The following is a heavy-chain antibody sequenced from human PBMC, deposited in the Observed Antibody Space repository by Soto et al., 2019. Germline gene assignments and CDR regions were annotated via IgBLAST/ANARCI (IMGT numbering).Heavy chain of an antibody. CDR3: ARHFVAVVIKGWGY. CDR1: GDCISDHY. J-gene: IGHJ4*02. V-gene: IGHV4-59*11. D-gene: IGHD3-22*01. Sequence: SETLSLTCTVSGDCISDHYYMWIRQSPGKGLEYIGYIYNGGRTDYNPSLKSRVIISVDTSKNQFSLKLTSVTAADTAVYYCARHFVAVVIKGWGYWGQGTLVTVSS. CDR2: IYNGGRT.